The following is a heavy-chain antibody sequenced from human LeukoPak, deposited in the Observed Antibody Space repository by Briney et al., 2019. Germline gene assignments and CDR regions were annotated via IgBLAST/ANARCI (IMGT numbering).Heavy chain of an antibody. CDR1: GYTLTELS. D-gene: IGHD3-10*02. CDR3: ATDLFGEGVFDY. J-gene: IGHJ4*02. V-gene: IGHV1-24*01. Sequence: ASVKVSCKVSGYTLTELSMHWLGQPPGKGLGGMGGFDPEDGETIYAQKFQGRVTMTEDTSTDTAYMELSSLRSEDTAVYYCATDLFGEGVFDYWGQGTLVTVSS. CDR2: FDPEDGET.